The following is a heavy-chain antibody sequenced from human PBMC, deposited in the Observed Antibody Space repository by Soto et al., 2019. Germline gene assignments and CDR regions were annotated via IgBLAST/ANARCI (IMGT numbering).Heavy chain of an antibody. Sequence: PGGSLRLSCAVSGFTFSHHGMHWVRPAPGKGLEWVAVISSDGSDRYYADSVKGRFTISRDNSKSTLYLLMNSLRAEDTAAYYCAKDDADTSIGYWGQGTLVTVSS. CDR3: AKDDADTSIGY. CDR2: ISSDGSDR. CDR1: GFTFSHHG. V-gene: IGHV3-30*18. J-gene: IGHJ4*02. D-gene: IGHD2-2*02.